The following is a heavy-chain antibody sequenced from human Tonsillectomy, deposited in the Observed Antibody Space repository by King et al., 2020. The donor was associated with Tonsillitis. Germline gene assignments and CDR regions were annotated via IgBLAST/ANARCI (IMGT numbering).Heavy chain of an antibody. CDR2: IIPIFGTA. D-gene: IGHD1-26*01. CDR1: GGTFSSYA. CDR3: ARGGGGSYSFHGAFDI. Sequence: QLVQSGAEVKKPGSSVKVSCKASGGTFSSYAFNWVRQAPGQGLEWMGGIIPIFGTANYAQKSQGRVTIIADESTSTAYMELSSLGSEDTALYYCARGGGGSYSFHGAFDIWGQGTMVTVSS. J-gene: IGHJ3*02. V-gene: IGHV1-69*01.